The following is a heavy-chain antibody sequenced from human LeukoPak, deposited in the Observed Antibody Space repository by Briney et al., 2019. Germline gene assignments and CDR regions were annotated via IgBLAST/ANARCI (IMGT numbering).Heavy chain of an antibody. Sequence: ASVKVSCKASGYTFTGYYMHWVRQAPGQGLEWMGWINPNSGGTNYAQKFQGRVTMTRDTSISTAYMELSRLRSDDTAVYYCARARAYSGSSYPVGYWGQGTLVTVSS. CDR1: GYTFTGYY. J-gene: IGHJ4*02. CDR3: ARARAYSGSSYPVGY. D-gene: IGHD1-26*01. V-gene: IGHV1-2*02. CDR2: INPNSGGT.